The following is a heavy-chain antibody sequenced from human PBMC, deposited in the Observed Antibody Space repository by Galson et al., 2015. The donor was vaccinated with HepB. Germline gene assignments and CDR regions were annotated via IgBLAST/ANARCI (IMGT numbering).Heavy chain of an antibody. CDR1: GYSFTSYW. CDR3: ASMEAMVRTFYGMDV. Sequence: QSGAEVKKPGESLRISCKGSGYSFTSYWISWVRQMPGKGLEWMGRIDPSDSYTNYSPSFQGHVTISADKSISTAYLQWSSLKASDTAMYYCASMEAMVRTFYGMDVWGQGTTVTVSS. CDR2: IDPSDSYT. J-gene: IGHJ6*02. D-gene: IGHD3-10*01. V-gene: IGHV5-10-1*01.